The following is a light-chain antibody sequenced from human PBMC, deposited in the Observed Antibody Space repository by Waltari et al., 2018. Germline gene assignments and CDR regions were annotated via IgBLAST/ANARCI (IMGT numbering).Light chain of an antibody. CDR2: GVS. CDR1: STNGGGYHL. CDR3: LSYSGRSDYV. J-gene: IGLJ1*01. V-gene: IGLV2-23*02. Sequence: QSALTQPASVSGSPGQAITISCTGTSTNGGGYHLVSWYRQYPGKAPELMIFGVSERPSGISNRLSGSKSGNTATLTISGLQAEDEADYYCLSYSGRSDYVFGTGTRV.